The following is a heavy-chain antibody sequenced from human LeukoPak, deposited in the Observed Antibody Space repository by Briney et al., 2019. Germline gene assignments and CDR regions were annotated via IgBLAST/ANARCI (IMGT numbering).Heavy chain of an antibody. Sequence: SETLSLTCNVSGDSISKSRHFWAWIRQSPGRGLEWIGYIYNSGSPYYNPSLKSRVTISVDTSKNQFSLSLGSVTAADTAVYYCARWGTYASTSNWFDPWGQGTLVTVSS. CDR3: ARWGTYASTSNWFDP. CDR1: GDSISKSRHF. J-gene: IGHJ5*02. D-gene: IGHD2-2*01. V-gene: IGHV4-39*07. CDR2: IYNSGSP.